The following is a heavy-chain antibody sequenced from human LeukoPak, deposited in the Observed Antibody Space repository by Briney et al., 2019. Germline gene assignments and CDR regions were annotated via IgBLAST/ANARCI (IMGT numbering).Heavy chain of an antibody. CDR2: IWYDGSNK. CDR3: AKIWVRGVIRG. V-gene: IGHV3-33*06. Sequence: GRSLRLSCAASGFTFSSYGMPWVRQAPGKGLEWVAVIWYDGSNKYYADSVKGRFTISRDNSKNTLYLQMNSLRAEDTAVYYCAKIWVRGVIRGWGQGTLVTVSS. J-gene: IGHJ4*02. CDR1: GFTFSSYG. D-gene: IGHD3-10*01.